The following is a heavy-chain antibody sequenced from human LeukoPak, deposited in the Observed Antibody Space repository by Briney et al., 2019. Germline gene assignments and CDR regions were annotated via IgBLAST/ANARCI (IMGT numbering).Heavy chain of an antibody. Sequence: GGSLRLSCAASGFTFSTYSMNWVRQAPGKGLEWVSYISSISSGIYYADAVKGRFTISRDNGKNLLYLQMNSLRAEDTGVYYCARELPHFDCWGQGTLVTVPS. CDR3: ARELPHFDC. CDR2: ISSISSGI. CDR1: GFTFSTYS. V-gene: IGHV3-48*01. J-gene: IGHJ4*02.